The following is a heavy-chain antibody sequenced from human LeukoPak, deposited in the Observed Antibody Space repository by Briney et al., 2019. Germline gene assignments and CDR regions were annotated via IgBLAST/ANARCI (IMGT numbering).Heavy chain of an antibody. V-gene: IGHV4-39*07. CDR1: GGSISSSSFY. CDR3: ARAPGIAAAGTHFDF. J-gene: IGHJ4*02. CDR2: IYYSGAT. D-gene: IGHD6-13*01. Sequence: SKTLSLTCTVSGGSISSSSFYWGWIRQPPGKGLEWIGSIYYSGATFYNPSLKSRVTISVDTSKNQFSLKLSSVTAGDTAVYYCARAPGIAAAGTHFDFWGQGTLVTVSS.